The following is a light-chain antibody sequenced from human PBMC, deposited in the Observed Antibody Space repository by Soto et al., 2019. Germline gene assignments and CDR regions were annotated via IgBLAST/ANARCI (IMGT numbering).Light chain of an antibody. J-gene: IGLJ2*01. Sequence: QSVLTQPASVSGSPGQSITISCTGTSSDIGSYNFVSWYQHHPGKAPKVMIYEVTKRPSGVSDRFSGSKSGNTASLTISGLQAEDEADYYCCSYAGSRIVVFGGGTKVTVL. CDR3: CSYAGSRIVV. V-gene: IGLV2-23*02. CDR1: SSDIGSYNF. CDR2: EVT.